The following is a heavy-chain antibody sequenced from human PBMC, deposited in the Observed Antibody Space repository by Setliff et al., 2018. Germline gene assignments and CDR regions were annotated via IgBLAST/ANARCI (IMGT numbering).Heavy chain of an antibody. CDR3: ARGDVYSGSYYHFDY. CDR1: GDTSTTYA. V-gene: IGHV1-3*01. CDR2: INAGNGNI. D-gene: IGHD1-26*01. J-gene: IGHJ4*02. Sequence: VKVSCKASGDTSTTYAIHWVRQAPGQGLEWMGWINAGNGNIRYSQNFQGRVTITRDTSASTAYMELSSLTSEDTAIYYCARGDVYSGSYYHFDYWGQGTLVTVS.